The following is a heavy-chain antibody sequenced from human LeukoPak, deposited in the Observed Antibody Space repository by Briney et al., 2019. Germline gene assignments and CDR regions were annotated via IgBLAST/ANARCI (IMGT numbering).Heavy chain of an antibody. Sequence: ASVKVSCKASGYFSKYGINWVRQAPGQGLEWMGIINPSGGSTSYAQKFQGRVTMTRDTSTSTVYMELSSLRSEDTAVYYCARVPDHYYGSGSYYNDAFDIWGQGTMVTVSS. J-gene: IGHJ3*02. CDR3: ARVPDHYYGSGSYYNDAFDI. D-gene: IGHD3-10*01. CDR2: INPSGGST. CDR1: GYFSKYG. V-gene: IGHV1-46*01.